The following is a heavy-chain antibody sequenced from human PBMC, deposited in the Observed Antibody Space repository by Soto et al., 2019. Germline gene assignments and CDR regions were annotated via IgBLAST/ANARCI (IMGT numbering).Heavy chain of an antibody. Sequence: ASVKVSCKASGYTFTSYGISWVRQAPGQGLEWMGWISAYNGNTNYAQKLQGRVTMTTDTSTSTAYMELRSLRSDDTAVYYCARATYYDILTGYYGKDFDYWGQGTLVTVSS. J-gene: IGHJ4*02. D-gene: IGHD3-9*01. CDR1: GYTFTSYG. CDR2: ISAYNGNT. V-gene: IGHV1-18*01. CDR3: ARATYYDILTGYYGKDFDY.